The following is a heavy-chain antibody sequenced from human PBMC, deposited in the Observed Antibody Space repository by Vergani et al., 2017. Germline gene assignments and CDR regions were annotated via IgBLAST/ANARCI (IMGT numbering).Heavy chain of an antibody. CDR3: ARSTNWGSTGFDY. CDR1: GFSLSTSGMR. V-gene: IGHV2-70*04. D-gene: IGHD7-27*01. Sequence: QVTLKESGPALVKPTQTLTLTCTFSGFSLSTSGMRVSWIRQPPGKALEWLARIDWDDDKFYSTSLKTRLTISKDTSKTQVVLTMTNMDPVDTATYYCARSTNWGSTGFDYWSQGTLVTVSS. J-gene: IGHJ4*02. CDR2: IDWDDDK.